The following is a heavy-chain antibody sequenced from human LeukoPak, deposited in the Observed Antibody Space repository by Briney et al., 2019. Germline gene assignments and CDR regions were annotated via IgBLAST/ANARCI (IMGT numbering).Heavy chain of an antibody. Sequence: PGGSLRLSCAVSGLNLSNYGMSWVRHAPGKGLEWVGGISDSGGRTNYADSVKGRFTISRDGPKNTLYLQMNSLRAEDTAVYFCAKRGVVIRVILVGFHKEAYYFDSWGQGALVTVSS. CDR1: GLNLSNYG. CDR3: AKRGVVIRVILVGFHKEAYYFDS. V-gene: IGHV3-23*01. CDR2: ISDSGGRT. D-gene: IGHD3-22*01. J-gene: IGHJ4*02.